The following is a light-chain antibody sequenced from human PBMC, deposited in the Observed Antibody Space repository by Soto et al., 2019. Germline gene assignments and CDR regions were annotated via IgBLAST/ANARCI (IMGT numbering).Light chain of an antibody. CDR2: GAS. CDR3: QQYGSSPRT. Sequence: EIVMTQSPATLSVSPGEGATLSCRASQSVNSNLAWYQQKPGQAPRLLIYGASTRANGIPDKFSGSGSGTDFTLTISRLEPEDFAVYYCQQYGSSPRTFGQGTKVDIK. V-gene: IGKV3-20*01. J-gene: IGKJ1*01. CDR1: QSVNSN.